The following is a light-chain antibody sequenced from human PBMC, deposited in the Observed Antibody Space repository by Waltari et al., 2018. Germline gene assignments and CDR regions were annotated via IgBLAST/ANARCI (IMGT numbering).Light chain of an antibody. V-gene: IGKV1-39*01. CDR1: QSISNC. J-gene: IGKJ2*01. CDR2: AAS. CDR3: QQSYTSPQYT. Sequence: DIQMTQSPSSLSASVGDRVTLTCRASQSISNCLNWYHQRPGKAPQPLIFAASSLQTGVPSRFSGSGSGTDFTLTISSLQPEDFATYYCQQSYTSPQYTFGQGTKLDIK.